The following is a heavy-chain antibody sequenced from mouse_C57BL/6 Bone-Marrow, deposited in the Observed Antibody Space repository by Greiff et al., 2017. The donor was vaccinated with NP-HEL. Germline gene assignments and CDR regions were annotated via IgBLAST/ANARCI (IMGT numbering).Heavy chain of an antibody. CDR3: ARSGTTVHFDY. CDR1: GYTFTNYW. CDR2: IYPGGGYT. J-gene: IGHJ2*01. V-gene: IGHV1-63*01. D-gene: IGHD1-1*01. Sequence: VQLVESGAELVRPGTSVKMSCKASGYTFTNYWIGWAKQRPGHGLEWIGDIYPGGGYTNYNEKFKGKATLTADKSSSTAYMQFSSLTSEDSAIYYCARSGTTVHFDYWGQGTTLTVSS.